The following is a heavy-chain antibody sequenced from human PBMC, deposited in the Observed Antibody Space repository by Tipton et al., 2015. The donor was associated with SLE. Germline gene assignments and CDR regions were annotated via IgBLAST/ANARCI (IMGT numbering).Heavy chain of an antibody. CDR1: GGSIRTTSYY. V-gene: IGHV4-39*01. CDR3: ARQILDGSVADWFDP. D-gene: IGHD3-10*01. J-gene: IGHJ5*02. CDR2: IYYSGST. Sequence: TLSLTCTVSGGSIRTTSYYWGWIRQSPGKGLEWIGSIYYSGSTNYSPSLKSRVTMSVDTSENRFSLNLRSVTAADTAVYYCARQILDGSVADWFDPWGQGTLVTVSS.